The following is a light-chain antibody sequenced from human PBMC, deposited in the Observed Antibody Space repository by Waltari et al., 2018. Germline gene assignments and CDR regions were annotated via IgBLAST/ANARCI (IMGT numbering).Light chain of an antibody. Sequence: DIVMTQSPLSLSVTPGEPASISCRSSHSLLRSTGYNFLDWYLQKPGQRPQLLISLGLDRASGVPDRFSGSGTGTDFTLKISRVEAEDVGSYYCMQALHTPTTFGPGTKVDIK. CDR1: HSLLRSTGYNF. V-gene: IGKV2-28*01. J-gene: IGKJ3*01. CDR3: MQALHTPTT. CDR2: LGL.